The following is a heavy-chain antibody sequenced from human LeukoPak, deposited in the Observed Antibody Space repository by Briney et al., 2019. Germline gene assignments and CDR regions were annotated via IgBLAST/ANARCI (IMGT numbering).Heavy chain of an antibody. CDR1: GYTFTTSG. CDR3: AKARRGTYCSGGSCCLDY. Sequence: ASVKVSCKASGYTFTTSGISWLRQAPGQGLEWMGWISAYNGYTNYAQKFQDRVTLTTDTPTSTAYMELRSLRSDDTAVYYCAKARRGTYCSGGSCCLDYWGQGTLVTVSS. V-gene: IGHV1-18*01. J-gene: IGHJ4*02. D-gene: IGHD2-15*01. CDR2: ISAYNGYT.